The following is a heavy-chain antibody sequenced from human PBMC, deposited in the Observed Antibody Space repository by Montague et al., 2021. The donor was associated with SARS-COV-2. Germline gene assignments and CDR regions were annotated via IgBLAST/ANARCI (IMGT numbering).Heavy chain of an antibody. V-gene: IGHV3-33*06. D-gene: IGHD1-26*01. CDR3: AKDRRAEGATIDY. CDR1: GFTFSSYG. Sequence: SLRLSCAASGFTFSSYGMHWVRQAPGKGLEWVAVIWYDGSNKYYADSVKGRFTISRDNSKNTLYLQMNSLRAEDTAVLYCAKDRRAEGATIDYWGQGTLVTVSS. J-gene: IGHJ4*02. CDR2: IWYDGSNK.